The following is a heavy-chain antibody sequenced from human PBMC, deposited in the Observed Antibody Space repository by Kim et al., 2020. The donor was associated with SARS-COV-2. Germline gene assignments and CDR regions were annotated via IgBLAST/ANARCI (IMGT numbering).Heavy chain of an antibody. CDR3: ARNYGYGSGSFYSY. D-gene: IGHD3-10*01. V-gene: IGHV4-4*09. Sequence: HPSLQSRVAISVDTSKNQFSLKLSSVTAADTAVYYCARNYGYGSGSFYSYWGQGILVTVSS. J-gene: IGHJ4*02.